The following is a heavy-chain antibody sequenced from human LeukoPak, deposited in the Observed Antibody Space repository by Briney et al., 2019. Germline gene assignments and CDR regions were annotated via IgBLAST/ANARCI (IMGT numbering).Heavy chain of an antibody. V-gene: IGHV4-59*01. CDR1: GGSISSYF. CDR3: ARGGSTGTNLNWVDP. D-gene: IGHD1-1*01. J-gene: IGHJ5*02. Sequence: PSETLSLTCTVSGGSISSYFWSWIRQPPGKGLEWIGYIYYSGSTNYNPSLKSRVTISVDTSKNQFSLKLSSVTAADTAVYYCARGGSTGTNLNWVDPWGQGTLVTVSS. CDR2: IYYSGST.